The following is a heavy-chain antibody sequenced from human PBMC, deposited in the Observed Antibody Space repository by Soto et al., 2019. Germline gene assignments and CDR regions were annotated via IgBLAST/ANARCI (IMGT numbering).Heavy chain of an antibody. J-gene: IGHJ3*02. CDR1: GYTFTSYG. V-gene: IGHV1-18*01. CDR2: ISAYNGNT. D-gene: IGHD3-10*01. Sequence: ASVKVSCKASGYTFTSYGISWVRQAPGQGLEWMGWISAYNGNTNYAQKLQGRVTMTTDTSTSTAYMELRSLRSDDTAVYYCTRVLDAEWYGELLYAFDIWGQGTMVTVSS. CDR3: TRVLDAEWYGELLYAFDI.